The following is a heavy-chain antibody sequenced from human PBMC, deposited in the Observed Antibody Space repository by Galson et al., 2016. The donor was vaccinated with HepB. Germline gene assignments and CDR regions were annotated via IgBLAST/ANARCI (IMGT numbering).Heavy chain of an antibody. J-gene: IGHJ6*02. CDR1: GFTFGIYA. Sequence: SLRLSCAASGFTFGIYAMNWVRQVPGKGPEWVSSISGSGGKTYYKDSVKDRFTVSRDNSKNTLYLQMNSLRVEDTAIYYCASRYDFWSGFSGMDVWGQGTTVTVSS. CDR3: ASRYDFWSGFSGMDV. D-gene: IGHD3-3*01. V-gene: IGHV3-23*01. CDR2: ISGSGGKT.